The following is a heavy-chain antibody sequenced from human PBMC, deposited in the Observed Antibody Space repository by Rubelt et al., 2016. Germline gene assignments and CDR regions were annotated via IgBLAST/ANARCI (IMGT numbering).Heavy chain of an antibody. V-gene: IGHV3-73*01. J-gene: IGHJ4*02. CDR3: ATPSGY. Sequence: EVQLVESGGGLVQSGGSLNLSCEASGFTFRGSAIHWVLQASGKGLEWVGRIERRANSYATVYAASVKGRCTISRDDSRDTAYLQMNSLGTEDTAVYYCATPSGYWGQGTLVTVSS. CDR1: GFTFRGSA. CDR2: IERRANSYAT.